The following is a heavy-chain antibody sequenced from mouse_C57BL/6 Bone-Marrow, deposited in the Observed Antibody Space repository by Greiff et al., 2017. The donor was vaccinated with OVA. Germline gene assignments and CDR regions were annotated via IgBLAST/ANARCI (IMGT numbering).Heavy chain of an antibody. Sequence: EVQLQQPGPELVKPGASVKISCKASGYTFTDYYMNWVKQSHGTSLEWIGDLNPNTGVTSYNQKFKGKATLTVDKSSSTAYMERRSLTSEDSTVYYCAFLYSNFDYWGQGTTLTVSS. CDR1: GYTFTDYY. CDR3: AFLYSNFDY. D-gene: IGHD2-5*01. J-gene: IGHJ2*01. V-gene: IGHV1-26*01. CDR2: LNPNTGVT.